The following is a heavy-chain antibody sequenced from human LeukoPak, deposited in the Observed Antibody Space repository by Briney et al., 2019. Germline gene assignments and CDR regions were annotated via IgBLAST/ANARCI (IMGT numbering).Heavy chain of an antibody. CDR1: GYTFTSYG. J-gene: IGHJ6*03. D-gene: IGHD2-21*02. CDR2: ISAYNGNT. Sequence: GASVKVSCKASGYTFTSYGISWVRQAPGQGLEWMGWISAYNGNTNYAQKLQGRVTMTTDTSTSTAYMELRSLRSDDTAAYYCARVFTSGEVVVTATQGDYYYYYMDVWGKGTTVTVSS. V-gene: IGHV1-18*01. CDR3: ARVFTSGEVVVTATQGDYYYYYMDV.